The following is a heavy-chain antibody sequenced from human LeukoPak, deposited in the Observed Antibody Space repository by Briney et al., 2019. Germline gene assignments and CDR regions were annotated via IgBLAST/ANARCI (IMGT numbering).Heavy chain of an antibody. D-gene: IGHD3-22*01. J-gene: IGHJ4*02. CDR3: ARGLYYYDRSTYDDFDY. CDR2: VNPNDGAR. Sequence: GASVKVSCKASGYPFSTYWQHWVRQAPGQGLEGMGFVNPNDGARIYAQKFQGRITMTRDTSTNTVFMELSSLRSEDTAVYYCARGLYYYDRSTYDDFDYWGQGTLVTVSS. CDR1: GYPFSTYW. V-gene: IGHV1-46*01.